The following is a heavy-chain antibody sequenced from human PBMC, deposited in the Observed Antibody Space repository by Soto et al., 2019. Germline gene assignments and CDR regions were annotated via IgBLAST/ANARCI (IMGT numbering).Heavy chain of an antibody. CDR1: GGSFSGYY. CDR2: INHSGST. CDR3: ANYYGYGSYYP. J-gene: IGHJ5*02. Sequence: SETLSLTCAVYGGSFSGYYWSWIRQPPGKGLEWFGEINHSGSTNYNPSLKSRVTISVDTSKNQFSRKVSSVTAADTAVYYCANYYGYGSYYPWGQGTLGTVGS. V-gene: IGHV4-34*01. D-gene: IGHD3-10*01.